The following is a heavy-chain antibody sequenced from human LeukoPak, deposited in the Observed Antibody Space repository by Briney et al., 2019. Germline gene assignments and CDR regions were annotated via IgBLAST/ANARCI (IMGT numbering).Heavy chain of an antibody. CDR1: GFTFSSYW. Sequence: GGSLRLSCAASGFTFSSYWMHWVRQAPGEGLVWVSRINSDGSSTSYADSVKGRFTISRDNAKNTLYLQMNSLRAEDTAVYYCARVVVINGRGYWGQGTLVTVSS. D-gene: IGHD3-22*01. CDR2: INSDGSST. V-gene: IGHV3-74*01. J-gene: IGHJ4*02. CDR3: ARVVVINGRGY.